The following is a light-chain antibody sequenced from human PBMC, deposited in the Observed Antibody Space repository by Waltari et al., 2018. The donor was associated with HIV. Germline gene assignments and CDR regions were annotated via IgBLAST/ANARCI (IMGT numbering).Light chain of an antibody. CDR1: SRDVGGSNF. Sequence: QSALTQPASVSGSPGQSITISCPGPSRDVGGSNFVSWYQQHPGKVPKLIIYEVSKRPSGVSNRFSASKSGNTTSLTISGLQAEDEADYYCNSYRSDSTYVFGTGTKVTVL. CDR3: NSYRSDSTYV. V-gene: IGLV2-14*03. CDR2: EVS. J-gene: IGLJ1*01.